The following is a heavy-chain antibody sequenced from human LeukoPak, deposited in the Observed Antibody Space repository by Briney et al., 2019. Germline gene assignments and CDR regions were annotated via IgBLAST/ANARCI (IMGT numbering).Heavy chain of an antibody. CDR3: AREDY. V-gene: IGHV4-61*01. CDR1: GGSVSSGSYY. J-gene: IGHJ4*02. Sequence: SETLSLTCTVSGGSVSSGSYYWSWIRQPPGKGLEWIGYIYYSGRTNYNPSLKSRVTISVDTSKNQFSLKLSSVTAADTAVYYCAREDYWGQGTLVTVSS. CDR2: IYYSGRT.